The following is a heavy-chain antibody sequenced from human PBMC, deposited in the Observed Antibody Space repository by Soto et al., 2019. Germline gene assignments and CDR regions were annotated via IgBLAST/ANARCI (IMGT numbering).Heavy chain of an antibody. D-gene: IGHD3-16*01. CDR1: GEYIRSGGYY. CDR2: IYYTGST. J-gene: IGHJ5*02. Sequence: QVQLQESGPRLVKPSQTLSLTCNVSGEYIRSGGYYWSWIRQRPGKDLEWIGYIYYTGSTYYNRCQTGRHATSVDTSENQFSLKLTYVSAAVTAIYYCTSDRRAPHNTRGSIDPWGQGIMVTVSA. V-gene: IGHV4-31*03. CDR3: TSDRRAPHNTRGSIDP.